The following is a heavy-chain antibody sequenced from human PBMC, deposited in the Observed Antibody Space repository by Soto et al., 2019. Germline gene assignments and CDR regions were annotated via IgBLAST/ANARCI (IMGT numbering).Heavy chain of an antibody. J-gene: IGHJ6*02. Sequence: QVQLVESGGGVVQPGASLRLSCEASGFAFSSYAMHWVRQAPGKGLEWVGVISHDGNYIYYADSVKGRFTISRDNSKNTLYVQVNSLRPEDTAVYYCAKGILSATIGPYAMDVWGQGTTVIVSS. CDR2: ISHDGNYI. D-gene: IGHD3-16*01. V-gene: IGHV3-30*18. CDR3: AKGILSATIGPYAMDV. CDR1: GFAFSSYA.